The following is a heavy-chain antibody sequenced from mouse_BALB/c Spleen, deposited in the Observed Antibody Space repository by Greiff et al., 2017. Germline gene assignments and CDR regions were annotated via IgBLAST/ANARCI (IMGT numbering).Heavy chain of an antibody. CDR1: GFTFSSFG. CDR2: ISSGSSTI. D-gene: IGHD2-4*01. Sequence: EVQVVESGGGLVQPGGSRKLSCAASGFTFSSFGMHWVRQAPEKGLEWVAYISSGSSTIYYADTVKGRFTISRDNPKNTLFLQMTSLRSEDTAMYYCARDYDYEDYAMDYWGQGTSVTVSS. CDR3: ARDYDYEDYAMDY. J-gene: IGHJ4*01. V-gene: IGHV5-17*02.